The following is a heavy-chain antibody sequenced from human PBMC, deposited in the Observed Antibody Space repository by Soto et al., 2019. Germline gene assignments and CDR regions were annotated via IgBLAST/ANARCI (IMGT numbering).Heavy chain of an antibody. J-gene: IGHJ5*02. CDR2: IYYSGST. CDR1: GGSISSYY. D-gene: IGHD1-1*01. Sequence: SETLSLTCTVSGGSISSYYWSWIRQPPGKGLEWIGYIYYSGSTNYNPSLKSRVTMSVDRSKNQFSLNLSSVSAADTAVYYCARVVSRPSWVDPWGQGTLVTVSS. V-gene: IGHV4-59*01. CDR3: ARVVSRPSWVDP.